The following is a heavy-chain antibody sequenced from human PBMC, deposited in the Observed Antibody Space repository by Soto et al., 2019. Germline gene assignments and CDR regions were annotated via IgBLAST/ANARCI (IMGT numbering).Heavy chain of an antibody. V-gene: IGHV3-23*01. Sequence: EVQVLESGGGLVQPGGSLRLSCAASGFTFSSYAMSWVRQAPGQGLEWVSAISGSGSNPYYADSVKCRLTISRDNSKNTLYLQMNSLRAEDTALYYCEKTASMTIRDGFDHWGQGTLVTVDS. CDR2: ISGSGSNP. CDR1: GFTFSSYA. CDR3: EKTASMTIRDGFDH. D-gene: IGHD4-17*01. J-gene: IGHJ4*02.